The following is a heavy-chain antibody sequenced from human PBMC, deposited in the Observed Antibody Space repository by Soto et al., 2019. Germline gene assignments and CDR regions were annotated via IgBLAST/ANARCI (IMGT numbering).Heavy chain of an antibody. J-gene: IGHJ5*02. Sequence: QVQLVESGGGVVQSGRSLRLSCAASGFTFSSYGMHWVRQAPGKGLEWVAVISYDGSNKYYADSVKGRFTISRDNSKNTLYLQMNSLRAEDTAVYYCAKGKVPDPWGQGTLVTVSS. CDR3: AKGKVPDP. CDR2: ISYDGSNK. CDR1: GFTFSSYG. V-gene: IGHV3-30*18. D-gene: IGHD3-10*01.